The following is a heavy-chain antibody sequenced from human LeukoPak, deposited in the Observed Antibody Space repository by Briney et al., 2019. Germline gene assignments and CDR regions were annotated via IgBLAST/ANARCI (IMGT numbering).Heavy chain of an antibody. J-gene: IGHJ4*02. V-gene: IGHV1-2*02. CDR3: ARVVDDWDYFDF. CDR2: INPNSGGK. CDR1: GYTFTGYY. D-gene: IGHD2-15*01. Sequence: GASVKVSCKASGYTFTGYYMHWVRQAPGQGLEWMGWINPNSGGKNYAQKVQGRVTMTRDTSNNTAYMELRRLRSDDTAVYYCARVVDDWDYFDFWGQGTLVTASS.